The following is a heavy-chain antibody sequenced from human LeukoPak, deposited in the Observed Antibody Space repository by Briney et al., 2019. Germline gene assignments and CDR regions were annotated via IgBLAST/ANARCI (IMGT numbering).Heavy chain of an antibody. D-gene: IGHD2-2*01. V-gene: IGHV3-30*02. CDR3: AKGVKLGYCSSTSCFAFDI. J-gene: IGHJ3*02. CDR1: GFTFSSYG. Sequence: GGALRLSCAASGFTFSSYGMHGVPQAPGKGREGGAFIRYDGSKKYYADSVKGRFTIYRDNSKNTLYVQMNSLRAADTAVYYCAKGVKLGYCSSTSCFAFDIWGQGTMVTVSS. CDR2: IRYDGSKK.